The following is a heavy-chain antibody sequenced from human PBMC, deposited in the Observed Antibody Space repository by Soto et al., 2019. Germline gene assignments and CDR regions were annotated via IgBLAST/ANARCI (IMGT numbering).Heavy chain of an antibody. J-gene: IGHJ4*02. D-gene: IGHD3-22*01. Sequence: QLLESGPGLVKPSETLSLTCTVSGGSISSSSYYWGWIRQPPGKGLEWIGSIYYSGSTYYNPSLKSRVTISVDTSKNQFSLKLSSVTAADTAVYYCARGRDITMIVVVIKTEGYFDYWGQGTLVTVSS. CDR2: IYYSGST. CDR1: GGSISSSSYY. CDR3: ARGRDITMIVVVIKTEGYFDY. V-gene: IGHV4-39*01.